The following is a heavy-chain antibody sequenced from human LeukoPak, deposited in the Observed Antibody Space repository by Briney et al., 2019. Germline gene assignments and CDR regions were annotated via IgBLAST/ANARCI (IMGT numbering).Heavy chain of an antibody. J-gene: IGHJ4*02. CDR2: IYHSGPT. D-gene: IGHD1-26*01. CDR3: AREVGGKGYFDY. V-gene: IGHV4-30-2*01. Sequence: PSETLSLTCSVSGASISSGGYYRSWIRQPPGKGLEWIGYIYHSGPTYYNPSLQGRVSISVDKSINQLSLKVFSVTAADTAVYYCAREVGGKGYFDYWGQGTLVPVSS. CDR1: GASISSGGYY.